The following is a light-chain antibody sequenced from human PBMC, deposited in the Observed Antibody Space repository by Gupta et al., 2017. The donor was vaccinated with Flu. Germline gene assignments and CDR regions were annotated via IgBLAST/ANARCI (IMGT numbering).Light chain of an antibody. Sequence: SYELTQPPSVSVSPGPTATITCSGDSLSTQYSYWYQQKPGQAPVLVIFKDTERPSGIPERFSGSNSGTAVTLTIRGVQAEDEAAYYCQSADNSGTYVVFGGGTKLTV. CDR2: KDT. V-gene: IGLV3-25*03. CDR3: QSADNSGTYVV. J-gene: IGLJ3*02. CDR1: SLSTQY.